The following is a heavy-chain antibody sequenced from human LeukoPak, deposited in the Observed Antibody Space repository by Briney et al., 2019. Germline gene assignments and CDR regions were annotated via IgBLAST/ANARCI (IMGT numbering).Heavy chain of an antibody. CDR2: TSNSGSTK. V-gene: IGHV3-11*04. CDR1: GFTFSDYY. J-gene: IGHJ4*02. Sequence: GGSLRLSCTASGFTFSDYYMNWISQAPGKGLEWVSYTSNSGSTKSYADSVEGRFTISRDNAKNSLYLQMNSLRAEDTAVYYCARDVGGYSFGFDYWGQGTLVTVSS. CDR3: ARDVGGYSFGFDY. D-gene: IGHD5-18*01.